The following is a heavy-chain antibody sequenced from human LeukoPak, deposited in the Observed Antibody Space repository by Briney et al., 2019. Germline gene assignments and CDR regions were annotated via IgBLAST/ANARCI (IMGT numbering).Heavy chain of an antibody. Sequence: GGALILLCGSACGISCSCDMMWGRRAPAGGGVGVVYLSSSSTIIYYAESVKGRFTISRDNAKNSLYQQMNRLRAEDTAVYYCARDCCGGDCYGLFDYWGQGTLVTVSS. D-gene: IGHD2-21*02. V-gene: IGHV3-48*03. J-gene: IGHJ4*02. CDR3: ARDCCGGDCYGLFDY. CDR2: LSSSSTII. CDR1: CGISCSCD.